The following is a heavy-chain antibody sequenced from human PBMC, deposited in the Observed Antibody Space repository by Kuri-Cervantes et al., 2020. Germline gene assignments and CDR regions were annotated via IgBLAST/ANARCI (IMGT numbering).Heavy chain of an antibody. CDR2: INWNSGSI. D-gene: IGHD6-19*01. CDR3: AKRSKAVAGLSTPYYFDY. Sequence: GGSLRLSCAASGFTFDDYGMSWVRQAPGKGLEWVSGINWNSGSIGYADSVKGRFIISRDNSKNTLYLQMNSLRAEDTAVYYCAKRSKAVAGLSTPYYFDYWGQGTLVTVSS. V-gene: IGHV3-20*04. J-gene: IGHJ4*02. CDR1: GFTFDDYG.